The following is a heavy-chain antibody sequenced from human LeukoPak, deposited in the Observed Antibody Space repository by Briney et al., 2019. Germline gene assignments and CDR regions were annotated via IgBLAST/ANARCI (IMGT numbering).Heavy chain of an antibody. Sequence: GGSLRLSCAASGFTFSSYAMHWVRQAPGKGLEWVAVISYDGSNKYYADSVKGRFTISRDNSKNTLYLRMNSLRAEDTAVYYCVRDEAAMAIYYFDYWGQGTLVTVSS. D-gene: IGHD5-18*01. J-gene: IGHJ4*02. V-gene: IGHV3-30-3*01. CDR3: VRDEAAMAIYYFDY. CDR1: GFTFSSYA. CDR2: ISYDGSNK.